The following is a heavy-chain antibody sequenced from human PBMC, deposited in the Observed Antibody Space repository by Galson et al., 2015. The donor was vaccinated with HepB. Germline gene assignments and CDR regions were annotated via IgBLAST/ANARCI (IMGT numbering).Heavy chain of an antibody. D-gene: IGHD6-19*01. J-gene: IGHJ6*02. CDR2: TYYRSKWYN. Sequence: CAISGDSVSSNSAAWNWIRQSPSRGLEWLGRTYYRSKWYNDYAVSVKSRITINPDTSKNQFSLQLNSVTPEDTAVYYCARGLSGGWYHYYYGMDVWGQGTTGTVSS. CDR1: GDSVSSNSAA. V-gene: IGHV6-1*01. CDR3: ARGLSGGWYHYYYGMDV.